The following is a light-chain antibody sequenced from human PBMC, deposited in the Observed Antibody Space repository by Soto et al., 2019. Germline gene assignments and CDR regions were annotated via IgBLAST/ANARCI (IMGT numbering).Light chain of an antibody. J-gene: IGKJ2*01. V-gene: IGKV3-15*01. Sequence: EIVMTQSPATLSVSPGERATLSCRASQSVSSTLAWYQQKPGQAPRLLIYGASTRATGIPARFSGSGCGTAFTLTISSLQSEDFAVYYCQQYNNWPPYTFGQGTKLEIK. CDR1: QSVSST. CDR2: GAS. CDR3: QQYNNWPPYT.